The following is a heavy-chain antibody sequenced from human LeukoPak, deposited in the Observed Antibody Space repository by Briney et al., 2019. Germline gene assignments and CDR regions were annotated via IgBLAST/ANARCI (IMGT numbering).Heavy chain of an antibody. J-gene: IGHJ4*02. CDR1: GFAFSDYW. D-gene: IGHD1-26*01. CDR2: INREGNEK. Sequence: GGSLRLSCATFGFAFSDYWMTWVRQVPGKGLEWVANINREGNEKYYVDSVKGRFTISRDNAKNSVDLQMDSPRVEDTAVYYCARVGTWELQRVFDFWGQGTLVTVSS. CDR3: ARVGTWELQRVFDF. V-gene: IGHV3-7*01.